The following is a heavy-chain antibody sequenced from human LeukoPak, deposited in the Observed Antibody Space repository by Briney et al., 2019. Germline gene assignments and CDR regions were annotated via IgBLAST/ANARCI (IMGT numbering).Heavy chain of an antibody. CDR3: ARERYYDSSGYYPCFDY. CDR1: GYTFTSYG. CDR2: IIPIFGTA. Sequence: ASVKVSCKASGYTFTSYGISWVRQAPGQGLEWMGGIIPIFGTANYAQKFQGRVTITADESMSTAYMELSSLRSEDTAVYYCARERYYDSSGYYPCFDYWGQGTLVTVSS. V-gene: IGHV1-69*13. J-gene: IGHJ4*02. D-gene: IGHD3-22*01.